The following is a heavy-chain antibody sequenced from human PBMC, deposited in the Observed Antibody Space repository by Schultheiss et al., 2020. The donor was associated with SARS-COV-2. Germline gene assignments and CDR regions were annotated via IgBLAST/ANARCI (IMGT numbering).Heavy chain of an antibody. CDR2: ISAYNGNT. V-gene: IGHV1-18*04. J-gene: IGHJ5*02. Sequence: ASVKVSCKASGYTFTGYYMHWVRQAPGQGLEWMGWISAYNGNTNYAQKLQGRVTMTTDTSTSTAYMELRSLRSDDTAVYYCARVVVDIVATIDHNWFDPWGQGTLVTVSS. D-gene: IGHD5-12*01. CDR1: GYTFTGYY. CDR3: ARVVVDIVATIDHNWFDP.